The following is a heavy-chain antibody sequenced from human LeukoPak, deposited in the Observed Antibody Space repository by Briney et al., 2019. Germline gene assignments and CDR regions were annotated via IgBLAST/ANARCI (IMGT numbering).Heavy chain of an antibody. Sequence: GRSLRLSCAASGFTFCSYGMHWVRQAPGKGLEWVAVISYDGSNKYYADSVKGRFTISRDNSKNTLYLQMNSLRAEDTAVYYCAKDRSAGRWLRGDFQHWGQGTLVTVSS. CDR1: GFTFCSYG. CDR2: ISYDGSNK. D-gene: IGHD5-24*01. J-gene: IGHJ1*01. CDR3: AKDRSAGRWLRGDFQH. V-gene: IGHV3-30*18.